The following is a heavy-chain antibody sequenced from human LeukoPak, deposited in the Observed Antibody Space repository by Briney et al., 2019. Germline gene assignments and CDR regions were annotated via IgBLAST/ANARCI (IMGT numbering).Heavy chain of an antibody. CDR1: GFTVSSNY. CDR2: IYSGGST. Sequence: GGSLRLSCAASGFTVSSNYMSRVRQAPGKGLEWVSVIYSGGSTYYADSVKGRFTISRDNSKNTLYLQMNSLRAEDTAVYYCARGRDGYTFDYWGQGTLVTVSS. CDR3: ARGRDGYTFDY. J-gene: IGHJ4*02. V-gene: IGHV3-66*01. D-gene: IGHD5-24*01.